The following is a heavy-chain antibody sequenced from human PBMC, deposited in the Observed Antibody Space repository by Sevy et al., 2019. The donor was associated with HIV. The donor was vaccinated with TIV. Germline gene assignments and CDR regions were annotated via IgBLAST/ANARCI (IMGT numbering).Heavy chain of an antibody. J-gene: IGHJ6*03. D-gene: IGHD6-25*01. Sequence: GGSLRLSCAASGFTFSSYSMNWVRQAPGKGLEWVSPISSSSSYIYYADSVKGRFIISRDNAKNSLYLQMNSLRAEDTAVYYCARERKAATYYYYYYMDVWGKGTTVTVSS. V-gene: IGHV3-21*01. CDR1: GFTFSSYS. CDR2: ISSSSSYI. CDR3: ARERKAATYYYYYYMDV.